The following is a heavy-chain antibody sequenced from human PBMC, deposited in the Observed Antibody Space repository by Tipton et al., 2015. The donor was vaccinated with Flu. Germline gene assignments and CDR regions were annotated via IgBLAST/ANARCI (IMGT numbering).Heavy chain of an antibody. J-gene: IGHJ6*02. CDR1: GYTFTSYD. CDR3: ARACVYAIDDPYYYGMDV. Sequence: QVQLVQSGAEVKKPGASVKVSCKASGYTFTSYDINWVRQATGQGLEWMGWMNPNSGNTGYAQKFQGRVTMTRNTSISTAYMELSSLRSEDTAVYYCARACVYAIDDPYYYGMDVWGQGTTVTVSS. CDR2: MNPNSGNT. D-gene: IGHD2-8*01. V-gene: IGHV1-8*01.